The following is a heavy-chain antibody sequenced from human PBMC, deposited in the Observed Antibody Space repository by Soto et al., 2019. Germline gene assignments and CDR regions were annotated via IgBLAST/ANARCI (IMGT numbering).Heavy chain of an antibody. CDR2: IIPIFGTP. V-gene: IGHV1-69*06. CDR3: ARGLECRGYCLDKPTWFAP. CDR1: GGTFSTYT. Sequence: SVKVSCKASGGTFSTYTFSWVRQAPGQGLEWMGRIIPIFGTPYYAQKFQGRVTITADKSTSTVYMELSSLGSDDTAVYFCARGLECRGYCLDKPTWFAPWGQGTLVTVSS. J-gene: IGHJ5*02. D-gene: IGHD2-15*01.